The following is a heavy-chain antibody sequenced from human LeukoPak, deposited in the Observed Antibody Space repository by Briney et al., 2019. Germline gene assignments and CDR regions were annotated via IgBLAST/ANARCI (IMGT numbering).Heavy chain of an antibody. CDR1: GFTFSRYG. J-gene: IGHJ5*02. CDR2: IWYDGSNK. CDR3: ARDQGTSTTAPKRKGRFDP. V-gene: IGHV3-33*01. Sequence: PGRSLRLSCVASGFTFSRYGMHWVRQAPGKGLEWVAIIWYDGSNKYYADSVKGRFTISRDNSKNTLYLQMNSLRDEDTAVYYCARDQGTSTTAPKRKGRFDPWGQGTLVTVSS. D-gene: IGHD1-1*01.